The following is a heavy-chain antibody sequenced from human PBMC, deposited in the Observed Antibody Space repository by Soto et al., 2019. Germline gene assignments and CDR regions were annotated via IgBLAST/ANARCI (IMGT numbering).Heavy chain of an antibody. J-gene: IGHJ6*02. V-gene: IGHV3-72*01. CDR3: ARGASGGRSAIYYGFDV. CDR2: SRNKAHSYTT. Sequence: EVRLVESGGGLVQPGGSLRLSCAASGFTFSDYYMDWVRQTPGKGLEWVGRSRNKAHSYTTKYAASVQGRFTVSRDGSESSVYLQMDSLKDDDTAVYYWARGASGGRSAIYYGFDVWGQGTTVIVSS. D-gene: IGHD2-15*01. CDR1: GFTFSDYY.